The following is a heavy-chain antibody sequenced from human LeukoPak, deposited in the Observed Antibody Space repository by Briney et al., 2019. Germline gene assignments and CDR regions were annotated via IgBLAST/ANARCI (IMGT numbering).Heavy chain of an antibody. CDR2: ISAYNGNT. CDR1: GYTFTSYG. Sequence: GASVKVSCKASGYTFTSYGIIWVRQAPGQGLEWMGWISAYNGNTNYAQKLQGRVTMTTDISTSTAYMELRSLRSDDTAVYYCARNYDSSGYYSGDYYYYGMDVWGQGTTVTVSS. V-gene: IGHV1-18*01. CDR3: ARNYDSSGYYSGDYYYYGMDV. D-gene: IGHD3-22*01. J-gene: IGHJ6*02.